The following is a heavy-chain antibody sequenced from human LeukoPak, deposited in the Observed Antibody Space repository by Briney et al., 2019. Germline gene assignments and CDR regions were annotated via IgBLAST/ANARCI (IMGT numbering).Heavy chain of an antibody. V-gene: IGHV1-2*02. CDR2: INPNSGGT. CDR3: ARDRSITGTTVPFDY. CDR1: GYTFTGYY. J-gene: IGHJ4*02. Sequence: ASVKVSCKASGYTFTGYYMHWVRRAPGQGLEWMGWINPNSGGTNYAQKFQGRVTMTRDTSISTAYMELSRLRSDNTAVYYCARDRSITGTTVPFDYWGQGTLVTVSS. D-gene: IGHD1/OR15-1a*01.